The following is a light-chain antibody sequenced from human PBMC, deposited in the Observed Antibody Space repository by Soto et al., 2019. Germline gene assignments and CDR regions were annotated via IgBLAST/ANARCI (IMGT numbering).Light chain of an antibody. CDR1: SNDVGGYNY. V-gene: IGLV2-8*01. J-gene: IGLJ1*01. CDR3: SSYAGSSNV. Sequence: QSVLTQPPSASGSLGQSVTISCTGTSNDVGGYNYVSWYQQHPGKAPKLMIYEVNKRPSGVPDRFSGSKSGNTASLTVSGLQAEDEADYYCSSYAGSSNVFGTGTKVTVL. CDR2: EVN.